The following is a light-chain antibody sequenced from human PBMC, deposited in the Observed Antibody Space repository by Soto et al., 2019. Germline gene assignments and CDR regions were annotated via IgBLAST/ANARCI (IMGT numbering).Light chain of an antibody. CDR1: SSDVGNYNY. CDR2: DVS. CDR3: CSYAGSYTVV. J-gene: IGLJ2*01. V-gene: IGLV2-11*01. Sequence: QSALTQPRSVSGSPGQSVTISCTGTSSDVGNYNYVSWYQHRPGKAPKLMIYDVSRRPSGVPDRFSGSKSGNTASLTISGLQAEDEADYFCCSYAGSYTVVFGGGTKVTVL.